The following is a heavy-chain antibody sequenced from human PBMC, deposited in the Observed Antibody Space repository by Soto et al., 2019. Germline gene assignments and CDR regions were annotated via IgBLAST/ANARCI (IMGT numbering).Heavy chain of an antibody. V-gene: IGHV1-69*13. Sequence: VASVKVSCKASGGTFSSYAISWVPQAPGQGLEWMGGIIPIFGTANYAQKFQGRVTITADESTSTAYMELSSLRSEDTAVYYCASQIKSGGYSYGYLYYWGQGTLVTVSS. CDR1: GGTFSSYA. CDR3: ASQIKSGGYSYGYLYY. D-gene: IGHD5-18*01. J-gene: IGHJ4*02. CDR2: IIPIFGTA.